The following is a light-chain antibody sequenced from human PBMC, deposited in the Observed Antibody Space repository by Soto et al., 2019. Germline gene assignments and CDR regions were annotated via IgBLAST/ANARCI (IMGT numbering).Light chain of an antibody. J-gene: IGKJ1*01. CDR3: QQYNFWLAWT. CDR2: GAS. V-gene: IGKV3-15*01. CDR1: QTVSSK. Sequence: EIVMTQSPATLSVSPGERATLSCRASQTVSSKLAWYQQKPGQAPRLLVYGASTRATGVPARFSGGGSGTEFTLTISSLQSEDVAVYYCQQYNFWLAWTFGQGTKVEI.